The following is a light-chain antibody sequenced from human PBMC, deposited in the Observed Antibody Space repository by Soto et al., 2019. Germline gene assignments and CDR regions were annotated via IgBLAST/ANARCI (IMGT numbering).Light chain of an antibody. CDR2: GAS. V-gene: IGKV3D-15*01. J-gene: IGKJ4*01. Sequence: EIVMTQSPATLSVSPGERATLSCRASQSVSSNLAWYQQKPGQAPRLLIYGASTRATGIPARFSGSGSGTEFTLTISSLQSEDFAVYYCQQYNKWTPLTFGGGTKVE. CDR1: QSVSSN. CDR3: QQYNKWTPLT.